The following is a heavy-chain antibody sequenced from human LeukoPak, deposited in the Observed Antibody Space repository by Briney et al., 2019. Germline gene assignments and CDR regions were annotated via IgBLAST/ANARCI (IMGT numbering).Heavy chain of an antibody. CDR1: GFTFNTYD. CDR2: ILANSRGAT. CDR3: AELKGRINWFDP. V-gene: IGHV3-23*01. Sequence: GGSLRLSCAASGFTFNTYDMSWVRQAPGKGLEWVATILANSRGATYYADSVKGRFIVSRYSSQKTLFLRMNRLRVEDTAIYYCAELKGRINWFDPWGQGTLVTVSS. J-gene: IGHJ5*02.